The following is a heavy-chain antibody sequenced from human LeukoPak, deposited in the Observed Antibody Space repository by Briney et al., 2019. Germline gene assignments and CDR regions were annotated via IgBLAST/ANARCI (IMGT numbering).Heavy chain of an antibody. CDR2: ISGSGGST. J-gene: IGHJ5*02. CDR1: VFTFSSYS. V-gene: IGHV3-23*01. D-gene: IGHD3-9*01. Sequence: PGCSLRLSCVASVFTFSSYSMNLVRQAPGKGLDLASAISGSGGSTYYADSVKGRFTISRDNSKNTLYLQMNSLRAEDTAVYYCLLYKQKTAYDILTGYYWANNWFDPWGQGTLVTVSS. CDR3: LLYKQKTAYDILTGYYWANNWFDP.